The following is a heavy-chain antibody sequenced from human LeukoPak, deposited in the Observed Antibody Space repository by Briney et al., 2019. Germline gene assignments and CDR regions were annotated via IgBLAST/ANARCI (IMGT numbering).Heavy chain of an antibody. Sequence: SETLSLTCAVYGGSFSGYYWSWIRQPPGKGLEWIGEINHSGSTNYNPSLKSRVTISVDTSKNQFSLKLSSVTAADTAVYYCARGFIVATISAPLLYFDYWGQGTLVTVSS. D-gene: IGHD5-12*01. V-gene: IGHV4-34*01. CDR2: INHSGST. CDR3: ARGFIVATISAPLLYFDY. J-gene: IGHJ4*02. CDR1: GGSFSGYY.